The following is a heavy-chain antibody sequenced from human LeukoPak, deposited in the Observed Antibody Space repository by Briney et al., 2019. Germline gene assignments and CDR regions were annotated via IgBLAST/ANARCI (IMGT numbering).Heavy chain of an antibody. CDR2: IRYDGSNK. D-gene: IGHD6-13*01. Sequence: GGSLRLSCAASGFTFSSYGMHWVRQAPGKGLEWVAFIRYDGSNKYYADSVEGRFTISRDNSKNTLYLQMNSLRAEDTAVYYCAKDFAYSLDYWGQGTLVTVSS. V-gene: IGHV3-30*02. CDR3: AKDFAYSLDY. J-gene: IGHJ4*02. CDR1: GFTFSSYG.